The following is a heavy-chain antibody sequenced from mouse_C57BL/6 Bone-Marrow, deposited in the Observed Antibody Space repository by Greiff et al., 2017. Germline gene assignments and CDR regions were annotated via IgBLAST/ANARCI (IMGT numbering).Heavy chain of an antibody. Sequence: QVQLQQPGAELVKPGASVKLSCKASGYTFTSYWMQWVKQRPGQGLEWIGEIDPSDSYTNYNQKFKGKATLTVDTSSSTAYMQLSSLTSVDSAVYYCAREGLLGYFDVWGTGTTVTVSS. CDR3: AREGLLGYFDV. D-gene: IGHD2-3*01. CDR2: IDPSDSYT. J-gene: IGHJ1*03. V-gene: IGHV1-50*01. CDR1: GYTFTSYW.